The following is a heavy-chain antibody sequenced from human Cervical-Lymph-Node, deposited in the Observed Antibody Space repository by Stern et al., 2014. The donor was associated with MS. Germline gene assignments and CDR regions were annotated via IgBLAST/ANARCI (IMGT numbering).Heavy chain of an antibody. CDR1: GYTFTNHG. CDR2: ISVTHGNT. V-gene: IGHV1-18*01. J-gene: IGHJ4*02. CDR3: GGGGVRYFDY. Sequence: QVQLVQSGAEVKEPGASVKVSCKASGYTFTNHGISWVRQAPGHGLEWLGWISVTHGNTHYAQKLQRRVTLTTDKSTSPDSLELGSVRWEETAVWWGGGGGVRYFDYWGQGTLVTVSS. D-gene: IGHD2-8*02.